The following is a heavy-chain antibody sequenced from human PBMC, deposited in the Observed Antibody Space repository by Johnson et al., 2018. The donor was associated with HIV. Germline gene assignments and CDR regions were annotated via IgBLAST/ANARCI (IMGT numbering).Heavy chain of an antibody. D-gene: IGHD3-9*01. CDR3: ARGAYYDILTGYSDAFDI. V-gene: IGHV3-30-3*01. Sequence: QVKLVESGGGVAPPGRSLRLSCAASGFTFSTYAMHWVRQAPGKGLEWVAVISYDGSTNYYADSVKGRFTISRDNSKNTLYLQMNSLRAEDTAVYYCARGAYYDILTGYSDAFDIWGQGTMVTVSS. CDR2: ISYDGSTN. J-gene: IGHJ3*02. CDR1: GFTFSTYA.